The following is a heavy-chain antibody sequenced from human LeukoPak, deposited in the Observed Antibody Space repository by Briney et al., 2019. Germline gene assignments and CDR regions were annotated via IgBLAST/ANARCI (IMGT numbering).Heavy chain of an antibody. D-gene: IGHD3-22*01. CDR1: GYTFTSYY. J-gene: IGHJ3*02. CDR3: ARAPGYYDSSGYVVQDAFDI. CDR2: INPSGGST. Sequence: ASVKVSCKASGYTFTSYYMHWVRQAPGQGLEWMGIINPSGGSTSYAQKFQGRVTMTRNTSTSTVYMELSSLRSEDTAVYYCARAPGYYDSSGYVVQDAFDIWGQGTMVTVSS. V-gene: IGHV1-46*01.